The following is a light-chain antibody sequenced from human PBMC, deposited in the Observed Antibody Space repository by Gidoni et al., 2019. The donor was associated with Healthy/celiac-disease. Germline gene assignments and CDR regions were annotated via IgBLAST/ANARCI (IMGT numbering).Light chain of an antibody. CDR1: QSVSSY. Sequence: DILLSQSPATLSLSPGERATLSCRASQSVSSYLAWYQQKPGQAPRLLIYDASNRATGIPARFSGSGSGTDFTLTISSLEPEDFAVYYCQQRSNWPPYTFGRGTKLEIK. J-gene: IGKJ2*01. CDR3: QQRSNWPPYT. V-gene: IGKV3-11*01. CDR2: DAS.